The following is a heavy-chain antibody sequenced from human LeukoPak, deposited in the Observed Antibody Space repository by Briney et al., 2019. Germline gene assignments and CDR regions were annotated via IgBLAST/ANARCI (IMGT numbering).Heavy chain of an antibody. CDR3: AKERGKQLVRYYFDY. Sequence: GGSLRLSCAASGFTFSSYGMHWVRQAPGKGLEWVAFIRYDGSNKYYADSVKGRFTISRDNSKNTLYLQMNSLRAEDTAVYYCAKERGKQLVRYYFDYWGQGTLVTVSS. V-gene: IGHV3-30*02. J-gene: IGHJ4*02. D-gene: IGHD6-6*01. CDR1: GFTFSSYG. CDR2: IRYDGSNK.